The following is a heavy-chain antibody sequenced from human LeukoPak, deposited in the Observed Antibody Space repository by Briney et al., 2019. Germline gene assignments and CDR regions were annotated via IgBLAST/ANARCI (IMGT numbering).Heavy chain of an antibody. J-gene: IGHJ4*02. CDR3: ATPPTGTTTTGEYYFDS. CDR1: GGTFSSYT. Sequence: GASVKVSCKASGGTFSSYTIAWVRQAPGQGLEWLGGIIPFFGSANYAQKFQGRVTITAGESTSPAFMELSSLRSEDTAVYYCATPPTGTTTTGEYYFDSWGQGTLVTVSS. D-gene: IGHD1-1*01. V-gene: IGHV1-69*13. CDR2: IIPFFGSA.